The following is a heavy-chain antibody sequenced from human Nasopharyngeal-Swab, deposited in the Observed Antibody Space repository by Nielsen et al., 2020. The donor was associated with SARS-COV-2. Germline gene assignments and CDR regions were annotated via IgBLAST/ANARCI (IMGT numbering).Heavy chain of an antibody. V-gene: IGHV4-34*01. J-gene: IGHJ4*02. D-gene: IGHD6-19*01. CDR1: GGSFSGYY. CDR2: INHSGNT. CDR3: ARGGCRQSGWSTRGGCYFDY. Sequence: SETLSLTCAVYGGSFSGYYWSWIRQPPGKGLEWIGEINHSGNTNYNPSLKSRVTISVDTSKNQFSLKLSSATAADTAVYYCARGGCRQSGWSTRGGCYFDYWGQGTLVTVSS.